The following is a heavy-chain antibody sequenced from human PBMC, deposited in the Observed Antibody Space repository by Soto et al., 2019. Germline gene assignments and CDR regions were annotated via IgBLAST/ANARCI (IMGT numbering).Heavy chain of an antibody. CDR3: ARSVEGHFDF. Sequence: EVQLVESGGGLVQPGGSLGLSCSASGFTFRVYSMNWVRQAPGKGLEWVSYIPSDERTIHYADSVKGRFTISRDNAKNSVYLQMTSLRDEDTAVYYCARSVEGHFDFWGQGILVTVSS. V-gene: IGHV3-48*02. CDR1: GFTFRVYS. D-gene: IGHD6-19*01. J-gene: IGHJ4*01. CDR2: IPSDERTI.